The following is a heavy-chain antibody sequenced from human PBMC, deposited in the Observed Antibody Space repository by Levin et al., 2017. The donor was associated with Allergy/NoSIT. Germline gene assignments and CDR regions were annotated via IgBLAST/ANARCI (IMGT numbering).Heavy chain of an antibody. CDR1: GFTFSSYA. Sequence: GESLKISCAASGFTFSSYAMSWVRQAPGKGLEWVSAISGSGGSTYYADSVKGRFTISRDNSKNTLYLQMNSLRAEDTAVYYCAKDLWDYGPKNYYYYGMDVWGQGTTVTVSS. V-gene: IGHV3-23*01. CDR3: AKDLWDYGPKNYYYYGMDV. D-gene: IGHD4/OR15-4a*01. J-gene: IGHJ6*02. CDR2: ISGSGGST.